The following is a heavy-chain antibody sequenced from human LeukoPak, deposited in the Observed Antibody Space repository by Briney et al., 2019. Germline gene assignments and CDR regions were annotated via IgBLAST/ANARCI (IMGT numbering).Heavy chain of an antibody. D-gene: IGHD6-19*01. Sequence: SETLSLTCTVSGGSISSYYWSWIRQPPGKGLEWIGYIYYSGSTNYNPSLKSRVTISVDTSKNQFSLKLSSVTAADTAVYYCARVDYSSGWYKGDAFDIWGHGTMVTVSS. CDR1: GGSISSYY. V-gene: IGHV4-59*01. J-gene: IGHJ3*02. CDR3: ARVDYSSGWYKGDAFDI. CDR2: IYYSGST.